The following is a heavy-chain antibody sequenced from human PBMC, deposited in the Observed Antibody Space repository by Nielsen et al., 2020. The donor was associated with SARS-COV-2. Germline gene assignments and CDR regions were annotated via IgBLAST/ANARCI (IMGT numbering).Heavy chain of an antibody. Sequence: GESLKISCAASGFTFSDYYMSWIRQAPGKGLEWVSYISSSSSYTNYADSVKGRFTISRDNAKNSLYLQMNSLRAEDTAVYYCARISGSWNDYWGQGTLVTVSS. D-gene: IGHD6-13*01. CDR1: GFTFSDYY. V-gene: IGHV3-11*03. CDR2: ISSSSSYT. CDR3: ARISGSWNDY. J-gene: IGHJ4*02.